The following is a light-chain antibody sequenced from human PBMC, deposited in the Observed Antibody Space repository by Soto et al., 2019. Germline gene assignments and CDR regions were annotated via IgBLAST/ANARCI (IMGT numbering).Light chain of an antibody. CDR1: QSVNNY. CDR2: DAS. V-gene: IGKV3-11*01. J-gene: IGKJ4*01. CDR3: QHRINWPLT. Sequence: EIVLTQSPATLSLSPGDRATLSCRTSQSVNNYVAWYQQKPGQAPRLLIYDASNRATGIPDRFSGSGSGTDFTLTISTLEPEDFAVYYCQHRINWPLTFGGGTKVDIK.